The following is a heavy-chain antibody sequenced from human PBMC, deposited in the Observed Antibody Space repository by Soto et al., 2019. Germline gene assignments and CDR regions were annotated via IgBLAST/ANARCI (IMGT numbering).Heavy chain of an antibody. D-gene: IGHD5-18*01. V-gene: IGHV3-7*03. CDR3: ARDTAVFDH. CDR2: IKQDGSEK. J-gene: IGHJ4*02. Sequence: GGSLRISCAACGFTFRAFWMTGVRQPPGKRPEWVANIKQDGSEKYYVDSVKGRFTISRDNAKNSLYLQMNSLRVEDTAMYYCARDTAVFDHWGQGTLVTVSS. CDR1: GFTFRAFW.